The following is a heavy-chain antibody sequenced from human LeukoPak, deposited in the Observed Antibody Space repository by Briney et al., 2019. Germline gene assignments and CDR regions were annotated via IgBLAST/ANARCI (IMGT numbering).Heavy chain of an antibody. D-gene: IGHD6-6*01. CDR1: GFTFSSYA. J-gene: IGHJ4*02. Sequence: GGSLRLSCAASGFTFSSYAMSWVRQAPGKGLEWVSTISGGGGNTYYADSVKGRFTISRDNSKNTLCLQMNSLRAEDTAVYYCAKDRYSSSSGYYFDYWGQGTLVTVSS. CDR2: ISGGGGNT. V-gene: IGHV3-23*01. CDR3: AKDRYSSSSGYYFDY.